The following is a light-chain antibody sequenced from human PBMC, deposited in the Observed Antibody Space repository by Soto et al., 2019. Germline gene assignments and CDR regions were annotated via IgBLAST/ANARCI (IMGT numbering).Light chain of an antibody. V-gene: IGLV1-51*01. CDR2: DDN. Sequence: QSVLTQPPSVSAAPGQKVTISCSGSSSNIGGNSVSWYQQLPGTAPKLLIYDDNKRPSGIPDRFSGSKSGTSATLGITGFQTGDEADYYCGSYAGGGIYVFGTGTKVTVL. J-gene: IGLJ1*01. CDR3: GSYAGGGIYV. CDR1: SSNIGGNS.